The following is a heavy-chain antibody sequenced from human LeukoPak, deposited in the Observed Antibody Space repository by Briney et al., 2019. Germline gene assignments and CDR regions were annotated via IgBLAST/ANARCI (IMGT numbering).Heavy chain of an antibody. J-gene: IGHJ4*02. CDR2: IYYSGST. D-gene: IGHD2-15*01. Sequence: SETLSLTCSVSGGSIISYYWSWIRQPPGKGLEWIGHIYYSGSTNYNPSLKSRVTISVDTSKNHFSLKLSSMTAADTAVYYCARGVVAAPTNFDYWGQGTLVTVSS. CDR3: ARGVVAAPTNFDY. CDR1: GGSIISYY. V-gene: IGHV4-59*01.